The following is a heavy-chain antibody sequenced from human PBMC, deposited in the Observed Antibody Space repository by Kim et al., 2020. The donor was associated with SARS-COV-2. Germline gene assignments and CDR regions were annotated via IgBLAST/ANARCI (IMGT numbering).Heavy chain of an antibody. CDR2: HSGST. J-gene: IGHJ6*02. Sequence: HSGSTNYNTSLKSRVTIAVDTSNNQFSLRLSCVTAADTAVYYCARRFMDVWGQGTTVTVSS. V-gene: IGHV4-34*01. CDR3: ARRFMDV. D-gene: IGHD3-3*01.